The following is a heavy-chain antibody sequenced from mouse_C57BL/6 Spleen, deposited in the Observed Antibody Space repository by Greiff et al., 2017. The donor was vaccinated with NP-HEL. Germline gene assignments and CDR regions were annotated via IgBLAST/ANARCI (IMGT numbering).Heavy chain of an antibody. J-gene: IGHJ4*01. Sequence: VQLKESGGGLVKPGGSLKLSCAASGFTFSDYGMHWVRQAPEKGLEWVAYISSGSSTIYYADTVKGRFTISRDNAKNTLFLQMTSLRSEDTAMYYCARGGVVPYYAMDYWGQGTSVTVSS. V-gene: IGHV5-17*01. CDR3: ARGGVVPYYAMDY. D-gene: IGHD1-1*01. CDR1: GFTFSDYG. CDR2: ISSGSSTI.